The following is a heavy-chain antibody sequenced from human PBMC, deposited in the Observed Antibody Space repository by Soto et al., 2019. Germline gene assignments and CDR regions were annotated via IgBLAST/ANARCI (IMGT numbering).Heavy chain of an antibody. CDR2: VFFTGTT. V-gene: IGHV4-59*13. CDR3: ARGPDSGGGFDY. Sequence: PSETLSLTCTVSGGSIRNYYLTWIRQTPGKGLEWIGHVFFTGTTKYSPSLESRVTISVDTSQNQFSLSLTSVTAADTAVYYCARGPDSGGGFDYWGQGTLVTVSS. CDR1: GGSIRNYY. D-gene: IGHD2-15*01. J-gene: IGHJ4*02.